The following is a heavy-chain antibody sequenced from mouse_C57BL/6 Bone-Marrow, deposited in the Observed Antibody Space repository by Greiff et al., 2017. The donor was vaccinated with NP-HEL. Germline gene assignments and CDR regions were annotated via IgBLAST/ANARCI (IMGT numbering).Heavy chain of an antibody. V-gene: IGHV1-26*01. CDR3: ARWGWFPYAMDY. J-gene: IGHJ4*01. CDR1: GYTFTDYY. D-gene: IGHD2-3*01. CDR2: INPNNGGT. Sequence: VQLQQSGPELVKPGASVKISCKASGYTFTDYYMNWVKQSHGKSLEWIGDINPNNGGTSYNQKFKGKATLTVDKSSSTAYMQLSSLTSEDSAVYYCARWGWFPYAMDYWGQGTSVTVSS.